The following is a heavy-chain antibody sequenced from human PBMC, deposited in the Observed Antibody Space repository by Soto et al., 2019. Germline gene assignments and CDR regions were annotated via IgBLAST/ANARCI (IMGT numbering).Heavy chain of an antibody. CDR1: GFTFSSYW. CDR3: ARATYGATFDY. D-gene: IGHD4-17*01. V-gene: IGHV3-7*01. Sequence: GGSLRLSCTASGFTFSSYWMSWVRQAPGKGLEWVANIKQDGSVKYYVDSVKGRFTLSRDNAKNSLDLQMNSLRAEDTAVYYCARATYGATFDYWGQGTLVTVSS. J-gene: IGHJ4*02. CDR2: IKQDGSVK.